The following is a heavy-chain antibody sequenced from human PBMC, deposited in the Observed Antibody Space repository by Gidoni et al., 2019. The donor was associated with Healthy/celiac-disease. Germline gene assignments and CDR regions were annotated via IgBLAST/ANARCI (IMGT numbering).Heavy chain of an antibody. D-gene: IGHD2-2*01. CDR3: ARGTVVVPAASDY. V-gene: IGHV3-30-3*01. CDR2: ISYDGSNK. Sequence: QVQLVESGGGVVQPGRSLRLSCAASGFTFSSYAMHWVRQAPGKGLEWVAVISYDGSNKYYADSVKGRFTISRDNSKNTLYLQMNSLRAEDTAVYYCARGTVVVPAASDYWGQGTLVTVSS. J-gene: IGHJ4*02. CDR1: GFTFSSYA.